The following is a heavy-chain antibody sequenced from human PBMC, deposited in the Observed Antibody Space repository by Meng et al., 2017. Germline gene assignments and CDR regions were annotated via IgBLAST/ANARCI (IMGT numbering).Heavy chain of an antibody. V-gene: IGHV3-7*01. J-gene: IGHJ4*02. Sequence: ETLSLTCAASGFTFSSYWMSWVRQAPGKGLEWVANIKQDGSEKYYVDSVKGRFTISRDNAKNSLYLQMNSLRAEDTAVYYCARTRAYCGGDCYSFFDYWGQGTLVTVSS. CDR3: ARTRAYCGGDCYSFFDY. CDR2: IKQDGSEK. D-gene: IGHD2-21*02. CDR1: GFTFSSYW.